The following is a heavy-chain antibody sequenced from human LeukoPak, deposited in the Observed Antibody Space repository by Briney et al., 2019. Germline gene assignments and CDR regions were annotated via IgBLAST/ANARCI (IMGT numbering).Heavy chain of an antibody. CDR1: GYTFTGYY. D-gene: IGHD1-26*01. Sequence: ASVKVSCKASGYTFTGYYMHWVRQAPGQGLEWMGRINPNSGGTNYAQKFQGRVTMTRDTSISTAYMELSRLRSDDTAVYYCARDKVGPSRTNAFDIWGQGTRVTVSS. CDR2: INPNSGGT. V-gene: IGHV1-2*06. CDR3: ARDKVGPSRTNAFDI. J-gene: IGHJ3*02.